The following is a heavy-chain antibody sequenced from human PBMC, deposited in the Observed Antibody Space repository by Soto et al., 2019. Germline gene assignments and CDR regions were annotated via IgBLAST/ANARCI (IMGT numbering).Heavy chain of an antibody. Sequence: QVQLQESDPGLVRPSQTLSLTCNVSGGSISVEHYHWTWIRQPPGKGLEWIGYIHYSGSVYYNPSLQSRLSMSVDTSKNLFSLKLASVTAADTAVYFCVREDDGGDRDYYGLDVWGQGTTVTVSS. CDR1: GGSISVEHYH. J-gene: IGHJ6*02. CDR3: VREDDGGDRDYYGLDV. D-gene: IGHD2-21*02. V-gene: IGHV4-30-4*01. CDR2: IHYSGSV.